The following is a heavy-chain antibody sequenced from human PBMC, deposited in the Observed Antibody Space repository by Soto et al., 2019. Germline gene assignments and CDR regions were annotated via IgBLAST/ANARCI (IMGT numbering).Heavy chain of an antibody. CDR2: ISAYNGNT. CDR1: GYTFTSYG. Sequence: ALVNVACKASGYTFTSYGISWVRQAPGQGLEWMGWISAYNGNTNYAQKLQGRVTMTKDTSTSTDYMELRSLRSDDTAVYYCARATLIAAAGTIYYYYGMDVWGQGTTVTVSS. J-gene: IGHJ6*02. CDR3: ARATLIAAAGTIYYYYGMDV. D-gene: IGHD6-13*01. V-gene: IGHV1-18*04.